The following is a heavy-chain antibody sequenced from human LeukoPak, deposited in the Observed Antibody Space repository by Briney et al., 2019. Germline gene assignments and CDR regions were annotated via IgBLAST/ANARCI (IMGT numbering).Heavy chain of an antibody. CDR3: AKSSGYYTPFDY. V-gene: IGHV4-31*03. CDR2: IYYSGST. Sequence: PSETLSLTCTVSGGSISSGGYYWSWIRQHPGKGLEWIGYIYYSGSTYYNPSLKSRVTISVDTSKNQFSLKLSSVTAADTAVYYCAKSSGYYTPFDYWGQGTLVTVSS. CDR1: GGSISSGGYY. J-gene: IGHJ4*02. D-gene: IGHD3-3*01.